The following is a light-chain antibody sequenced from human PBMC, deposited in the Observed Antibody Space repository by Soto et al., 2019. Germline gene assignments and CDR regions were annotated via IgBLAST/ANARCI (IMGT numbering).Light chain of an antibody. V-gene: IGKV1-5*03. J-gene: IGKJ1*01. Sequence: ILMSQSPSSLSASVGDTVTITCRASQDVDKWLAWYQQKPGKAPKLLIYKSSTLIGGVPSRFSAVGSGTEYILTISGLQPEDVATYYCQQYSSHLTFGQGTMVEIK. CDR3: QQYSSHLT. CDR2: KSS. CDR1: QDVDKW.